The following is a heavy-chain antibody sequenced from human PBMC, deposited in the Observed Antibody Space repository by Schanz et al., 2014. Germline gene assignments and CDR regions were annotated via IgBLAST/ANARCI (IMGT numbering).Heavy chain of an antibody. CDR3: ANNWNLDY. J-gene: IGHJ4*02. CDR1: GDSISSAY. CDR2: IYYRGNT. V-gene: IGHV4-31*03. Sequence: QVQLQESGPGLVEPSQTLSLTCTVSGDSISSAYWSWIRQHPGKGLEWIGFIYYRGNTYYNPSLKSRVSISLDPSKTQFFLNLNSLTAEDTAVYYCANNWNLDYWGQGTLVTVSS. D-gene: IGHD1-20*01.